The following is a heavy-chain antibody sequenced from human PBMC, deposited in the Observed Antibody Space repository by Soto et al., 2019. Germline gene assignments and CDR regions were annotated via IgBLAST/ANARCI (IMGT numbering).Heavy chain of an antibody. J-gene: IGHJ3*02. CDR2: ISWNSGSI. Sequence: GGSLRLSCAASGFTFDDYAMHWVRQAPGKGLEWVSGISWNSGSIGYADSVKGRFTISRDNAKNSLYLQMNSLRAEDTALYYCAKSNVNIVATTPIGAFDIWGQGTMVTVSS. CDR3: AKSNVNIVATTPIGAFDI. V-gene: IGHV3-9*01. CDR1: GFTFDDYA. D-gene: IGHD5-12*01.